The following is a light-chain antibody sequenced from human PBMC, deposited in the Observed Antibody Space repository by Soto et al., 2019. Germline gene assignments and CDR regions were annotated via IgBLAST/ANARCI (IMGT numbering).Light chain of an antibody. CDR2: GAS. Sequence: EIVLTQSPGTLSLSPGERATLSCRASQSVSSSYLAWYQQKPGQAPRLLIYGASTRATGIPARFSGSGSGTDFTLTISRLEPEDFAVYYCQHYVTSSITFGQGTRLEIK. CDR1: QSVSSSY. V-gene: IGKV3-20*01. J-gene: IGKJ5*01. CDR3: QHYVTSSIT.